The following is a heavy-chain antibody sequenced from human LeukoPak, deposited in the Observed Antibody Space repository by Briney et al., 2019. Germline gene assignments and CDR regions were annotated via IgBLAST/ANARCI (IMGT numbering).Heavy chain of an antibody. Sequence: AAVKVSCTASGYTFTSYDINWGRHATGQGLGWMGWMSPNSGNTGSAQKFQGRVTMTRSTSISTAYMELSSLRSEDTAVYYCAICGSTSLECRWGQGTLVTVSS. J-gene: IGHJ4*02. D-gene: IGHD2-2*01. CDR3: AICGSTSLECR. CDR1: GYTFTSYD. V-gene: IGHV1-8*01. CDR2: MSPNSGNT.